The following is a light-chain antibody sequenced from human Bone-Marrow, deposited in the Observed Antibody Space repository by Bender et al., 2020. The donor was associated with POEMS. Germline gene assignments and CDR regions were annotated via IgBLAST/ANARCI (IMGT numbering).Light chain of an antibody. Sequence: QSVLTQPPSASGTPGQRVTISCSGGSSNIGAHAVNWYQHLPGTPPKLLIYLSHRRPSEVPDRFSGSRSGPSASLAISGLQSEDEADYYCAVWDDSLNGWVFGGGTKLTVL. J-gene: IGLJ3*02. V-gene: IGLV1-44*01. CDR3: AVWDDSLNGWV. CDR2: LSH. CDR1: SSNIGAHA.